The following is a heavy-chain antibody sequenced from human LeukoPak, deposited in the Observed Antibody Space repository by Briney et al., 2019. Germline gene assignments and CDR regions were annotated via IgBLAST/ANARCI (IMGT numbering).Heavy chain of an antibody. D-gene: IGHD3-3*01. V-gene: IGHV1-69*05. CDR2: IIPIFGTA. CDR1: GVTFSIYA. CDR3: AGGTLEWFQYPEYNWFDP. J-gene: IGHJ5*02. Sequence: SVKVSCKASGVTFSIYAISWVRQAPGQGLEWMGGIIPIFGTANYAKKFQGRVTITTDESTSTAYMELSSLRSEDTAVYYCAGGTLEWFQYPEYNWFDPWGQGTLVTVSS.